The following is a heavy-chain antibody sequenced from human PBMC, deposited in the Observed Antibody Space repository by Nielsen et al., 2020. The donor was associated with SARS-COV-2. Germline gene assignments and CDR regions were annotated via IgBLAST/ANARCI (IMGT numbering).Heavy chain of an antibody. Sequence: GESLKISCVASGFTFSNYGMHWVRQAPGKGLEWVAVISYGGSNKYYADSVKGRFTISRDNSKNTLYLQMNSLRAEDTAVYYCTKDHYDILIGYMDVFDIWGQGTMVTVSS. V-gene: IGHV3-30*18. J-gene: IGHJ3*02. CDR2: ISYGGSNK. CDR1: GFTFSNYG. CDR3: TKDHYDILIGYMDVFDI. D-gene: IGHD3-9*01.